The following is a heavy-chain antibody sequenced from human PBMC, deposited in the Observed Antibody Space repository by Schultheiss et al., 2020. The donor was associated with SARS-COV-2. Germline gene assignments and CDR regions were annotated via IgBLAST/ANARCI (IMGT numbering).Heavy chain of an antibody. D-gene: IGHD2-2*01. CDR1: GESFTGYY. Sequence: SETLSLTCNVFGESFTGYYWAWIRQPPGKGLEWIGSIYYSGSTYYNPSLKSRVTISVDTSKNQFSLKLSSVTAADTAVYYCARRVVVPAATIDIWGQGTMVTVSS. CDR2: IYYSGST. V-gene: IGHV4-39*01. CDR3: ARRVVVPAATIDI. J-gene: IGHJ3*02.